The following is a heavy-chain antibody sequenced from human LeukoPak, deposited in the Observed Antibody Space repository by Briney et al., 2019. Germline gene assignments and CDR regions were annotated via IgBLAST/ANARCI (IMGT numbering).Heavy chain of an antibody. CDR1: GFIFSDYW. D-gene: IGHD4-11*01. CDR3: ARGEVDSNVDY. CDR2: IEQDGSEE. J-gene: IGHJ4*02. Sequence: GGSLRLSCAASGFIFSDYWMNWVRQAPGKGLEWVANIEQDGSEEYYVDSVKGRFTISRDNAKNSLYLQMNSLRAEDTAVYYCARGEVDSNVDYWGQGTLVTVSS. V-gene: IGHV3-7*05.